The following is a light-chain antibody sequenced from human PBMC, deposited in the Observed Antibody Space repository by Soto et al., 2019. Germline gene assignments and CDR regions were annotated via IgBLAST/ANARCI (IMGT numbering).Light chain of an antibody. CDR3: SSYTSSSTLV. J-gene: IGLJ1*01. CDR1: SSDVGGYNY. CDR2: EVS. V-gene: IGLV2-14*01. Sequence: QSVLTQPASVSGSPGQSITISRTGTSSDVGGYNYVSWYQQHPGKAPKLMIYEVSNRPSGVSNRFSGSKSGNTASLTISGLQAEDEADYYCSSYTSSSTLVFGTGTNVTVL.